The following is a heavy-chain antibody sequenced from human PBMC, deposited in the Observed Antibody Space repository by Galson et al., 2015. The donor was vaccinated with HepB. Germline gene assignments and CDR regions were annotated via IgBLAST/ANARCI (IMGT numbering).Heavy chain of an antibody. CDR2: IKQDGSEK. J-gene: IGHJ4*02. V-gene: IGHV3-7*03. CDR1: GFTFSSYW. D-gene: IGHD3-9*01. Sequence: SLRLSCAASGFTFSSYWMSWVRQAPGKGLEWVANIKQDGSEKYYVDSVKGRFTISRDNAKNSLYLQMNSLRAEDTAVYYCARDNLPELLRYFDWLHKTGPFDYWGQGTLVTVSS. CDR3: ARDNLPELLRYFDWLHKTGPFDY.